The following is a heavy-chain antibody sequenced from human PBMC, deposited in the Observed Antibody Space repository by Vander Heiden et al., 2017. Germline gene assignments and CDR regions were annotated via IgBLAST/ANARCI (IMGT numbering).Heavy chain of an antibody. D-gene: IGHD6-19*01. V-gene: IGHV1-2*02. CDR3: ARGWYYFDY. J-gene: IGHJ4*02. CDR1: GNTFTGDY. Sequence: QVQLVQSGAEVKKPGASVKVSCKAAGNTFTGDYMHWLRQAPGHGLEWMGWINPNSGGTNYAQKFQGRVTMTRDTSISTAYMELSRLRSDDTAVYFCARGWYYFDYWGQGTLVTVSS. CDR2: INPNSGGT.